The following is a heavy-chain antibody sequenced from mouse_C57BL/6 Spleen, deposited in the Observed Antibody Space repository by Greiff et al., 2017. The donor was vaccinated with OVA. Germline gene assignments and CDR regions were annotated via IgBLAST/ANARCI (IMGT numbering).Heavy chain of an antibody. CDR3: ARGDYDKGYFDY. CDR2: IYPGSGST. Sequence: VQLQQSGAELVKPGASVKMSCKASGYTFTSYWITWVKQRPGQGLEWIGDIYPGSGSTNYNEKFKSKATLTVDTSSSTAYMQLSSLTSEDSAVYYCARGDYDKGYFDYWGQGTTLTFSS. V-gene: IGHV1-55*01. CDR1: GYTFTSYW. D-gene: IGHD2-4*01. J-gene: IGHJ2*01.